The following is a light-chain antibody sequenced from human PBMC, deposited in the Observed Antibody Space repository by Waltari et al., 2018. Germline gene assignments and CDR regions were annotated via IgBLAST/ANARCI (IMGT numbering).Light chain of an antibody. Sequence: DIVLTQAPLSMSVTPGQPAPNSCKSSQSLLHSEGKTSLYWYLQRPGQPPQLLIYEVSERFSGVADRFSGSGSGTDFTLKISRVEAEDVGAYYCMQSLQLPVTFGQGTKVDIK. J-gene: IGKJ1*01. CDR1: QSLLHSEGKTS. CDR3: MQSLQLPVT. CDR2: EVS. V-gene: IGKV2D-29*01.